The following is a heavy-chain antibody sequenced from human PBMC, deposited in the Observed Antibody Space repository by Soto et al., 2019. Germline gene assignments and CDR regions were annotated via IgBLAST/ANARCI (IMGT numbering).Heavy chain of an antibody. D-gene: IGHD2-2*01. CDR1: GYSFTSYW. CDR2: IYPGDSDT. CDR3: ARGYCTTTICDPWFDP. V-gene: IGHV5-51*01. Sequence: PGESLKISCTGVGYSFTSYWIGWLRQMPGKGLEWMGIIYPGDSDTRYSPSFQGQVTISADKSITTAYLQWSSLKASDTAMYYCARGYCTTTICDPWFDPWGQGTLVTVSS. J-gene: IGHJ5*02.